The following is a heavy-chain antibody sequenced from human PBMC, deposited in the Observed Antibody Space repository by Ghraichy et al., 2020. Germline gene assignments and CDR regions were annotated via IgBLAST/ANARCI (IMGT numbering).Heavy chain of an antibody. J-gene: IGHJ5*02. CDR3: AREFAP. CDR1: GGSVSSCTSY. CDR2: LYYSGTT. V-gene: IGHV4-61*01. Sequence: SETLSLTCTVSGGSVSSCTSYWSWLRQPPGKGLEWIGLLYYSGTTNYNPSRKSRVSMSVDTSKNQFSLKLGSVTAADTSVYYCAREFAPWCEGTLVTVSS.